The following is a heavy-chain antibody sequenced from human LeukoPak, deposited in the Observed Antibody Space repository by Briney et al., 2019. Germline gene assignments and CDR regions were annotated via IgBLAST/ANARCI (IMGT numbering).Heavy chain of an antibody. CDR1: GFSFGDYT. CDR2: ITRDGGST. Sequence: GGSLRLSCEASGFSFGDYTLHWVRQAPGKGLKWVSLITRDGGSTAYADSVKGRFTISRDTSRYSLFLQMNSLRIEDTALYYCATERLRYFDDWGQRTLVTVSS. V-gene: IGHV3-43*01. J-gene: IGHJ4*02. CDR3: ATERLRYFDD.